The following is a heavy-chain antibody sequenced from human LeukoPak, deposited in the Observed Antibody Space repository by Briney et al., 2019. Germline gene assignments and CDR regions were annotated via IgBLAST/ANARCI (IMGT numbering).Heavy chain of an antibody. CDR1: GYTFTGYY. CDR2: INPNSGGT. Sequence: ASVKVSCKASGYTFTGYYMHWVRQAPGQGLEWMGWINPNSGGTNYAQKFQGWVTMTRDTSISTAYMELSRLRSDDTAVYYCARGPGLRVGATTGDYYYYGMDVWGQGTTVTVSS. J-gene: IGHJ6*02. V-gene: IGHV1-2*04. CDR3: ARGPGLRVGATTGDYYYYGMDV. D-gene: IGHD1-26*01.